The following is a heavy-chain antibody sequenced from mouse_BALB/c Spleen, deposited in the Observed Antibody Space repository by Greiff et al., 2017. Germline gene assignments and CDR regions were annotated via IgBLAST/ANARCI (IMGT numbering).Heavy chain of an antibody. J-gene: IGHJ3*01. Sequence: EVMLVESGGGLVKLGGSLKLSCAASGFTFSSYYMSWVRQTPEKRLELVAAINSNGGSTYYPDTVKGRFTISRDNAKNTLYLQMSSLKSEDTALYYCASPDYHGSEGWFAYWGQGTLVTVSA. CDR1: GFTFSSYY. CDR3: ASPDYHGSEGWFAY. V-gene: IGHV5-6-2*01. CDR2: INSNGGST. D-gene: IGHD1-1*01.